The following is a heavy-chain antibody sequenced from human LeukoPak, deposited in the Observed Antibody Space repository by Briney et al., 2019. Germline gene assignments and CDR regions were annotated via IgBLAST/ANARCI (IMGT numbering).Heavy chain of an antibody. D-gene: IGHD3-10*01. CDR3: ASLRGVNR. CDR2: ISSSGTTI. V-gene: IGHV3-11*01. Sequence: GGSLRLSCAASGFIFSDYYMSWIRQPPGKGLEWVSYISSSGTTIYYADSVRGRFTVSRDNAKNSLYLQMDSLSAEDTAVYYCASLRGVNRWGQGTLVTVSS. J-gene: IGHJ4*02. CDR1: GFIFSDYY.